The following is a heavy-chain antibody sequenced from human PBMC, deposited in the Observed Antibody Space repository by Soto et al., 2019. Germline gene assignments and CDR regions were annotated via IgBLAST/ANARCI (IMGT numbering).Heavy chain of an antibody. CDR3: ARSIVVVTALDY. CDR2: INAGNGNT. D-gene: IGHD2-21*02. V-gene: IGHV1-3*01. J-gene: IGHJ4*02. Sequence: VSCKASGYTFTSYAMHWVRQAPGQRLEWMGWINAGNGNTKYSQKFQGRVTITRDTSVSTAYMELSSLRSEDTAVYYCARSIVVVTALDYWGQGTLVTVSS. CDR1: GYTFTSYA.